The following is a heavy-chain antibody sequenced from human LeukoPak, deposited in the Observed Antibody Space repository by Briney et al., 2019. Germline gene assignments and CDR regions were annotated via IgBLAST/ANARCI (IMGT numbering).Heavy chain of an antibody. V-gene: IGHV3-23*01. D-gene: IGHD3-22*01. CDR3: AKDRSRYYDSSGSMPDY. CDR1: GFTFSSYA. CDR2: ISGSGGST. J-gene: IGHJ4*02. Sequence: GGSLRLSCAASGFTFSSYAMSWVRQAPGKGLEWVSAISGSGGSTYYADSVKGRFTISRDNSKNTLYLQMNSLRAEDTAVYYCAKDRSRYYDSSGSMPDYWRQGTLVTASS.